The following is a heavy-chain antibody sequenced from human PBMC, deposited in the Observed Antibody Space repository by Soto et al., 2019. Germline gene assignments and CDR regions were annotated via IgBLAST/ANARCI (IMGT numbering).Heavy chain of an antibody. CDR1: GGTFSSYA. CDR2: IIPIFGTA. D-gene: IGHD2-21*02. V-gene: IGHV1-69*01. CDR3: ARGPGGDYNPYEGWFEP. Sequence: QVQLVQSGAEVKKPGSSVKVSCKASGGTFSSYAISWVRQAPGQGLEWMGGIIPIFGTANYAQKFQGRVTITADESTSTGYMELSSLRSEDTAVYYCARGPGGDYNPYEGWFEPWGKGTLVTFSS. J-gene: IGHJ5*02.